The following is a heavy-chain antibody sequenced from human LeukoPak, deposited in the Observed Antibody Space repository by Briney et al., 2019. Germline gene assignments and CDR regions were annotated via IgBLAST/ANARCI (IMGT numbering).Heavy chain of an antibody. J-gene: IGHJ6*03. Sequence: GGSLRLSCAASGFAFSNFAMSWVRQAPGKGLEWVSAMRGSGYYTYYVESVKGRFTISRDNSKNTLYLHMNSLRAEDTAVYYCAKMEGQRLYDYCMDVWGRGTTVTVSS. V-gene: IGHV3-23*01. CDR2: MRGSGYYT. D-gene: IGHD3-3*01. CDR1: GFAFSNFA. CDR3: AKMEGQRLYDYCMDV.